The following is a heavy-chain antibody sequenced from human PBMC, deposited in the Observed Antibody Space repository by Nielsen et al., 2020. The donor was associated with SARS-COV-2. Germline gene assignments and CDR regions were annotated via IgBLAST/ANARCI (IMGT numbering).Heavy chain of an antibody. V-gene: IGHV3-33*01. CDR3: ARSEVVPAAGGGPEGWFDP. Sequence: GGSLRLSCAASGFTFSSYGMHWVRQAPGKGLEWVAVIWYDGSNKYYADSVKGRFTISRDNSKNTLYLQMNSLRAEDTAVYYCARSEVVPAAGGGPEGWFDPWGQGTLVTVSS. D-gene: IGHD2-2*01. J-gene: IGHJ5*02. CDR1: GFTFSSYG. CDR2: IWYDGSNK.